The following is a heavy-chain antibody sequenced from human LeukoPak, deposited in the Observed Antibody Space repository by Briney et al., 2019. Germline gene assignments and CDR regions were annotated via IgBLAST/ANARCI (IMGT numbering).Heavy chain of an antibody. D-gene: IGHD3-16*01. CDR2: IIPIFGTA. J-gene: IGHJ4*02. Sequence: SVKVSCKASGGTFSSYAISWGRQAPGQGLEWMGRIIPIFGTANYAQKFQGRVTITADKSTSTAYMELSSLRSEDTAVYYCTLLGGANKTYYFDYWGQGTLVTVSS. V-gene: IGHV1-69*06. CDR3: TLLGGANKTYYFDY. CDR1: GGTFSSYA.